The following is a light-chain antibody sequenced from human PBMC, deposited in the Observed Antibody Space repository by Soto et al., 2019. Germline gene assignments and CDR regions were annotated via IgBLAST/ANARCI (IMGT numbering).Light chain of an antibody. CDR2: GAS. Sequence: EIVLTQSPGTLSLSPGERATLSCRASQSFSSSYLAWYQQKPGQAPRLLIYGASSRATGIPDRFSGSGSGTVFTLTISSLAPEDFAVYYCQHYGSALFTFGPGTKVDVK. J-gene: IGKJ3*01. CDR1: QSFSSSY. V-gene: IGKV3-20*01. CDR3: QHYGSALFT.